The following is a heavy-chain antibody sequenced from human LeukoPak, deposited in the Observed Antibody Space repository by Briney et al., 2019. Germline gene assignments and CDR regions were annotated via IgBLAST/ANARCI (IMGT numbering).Heavy chain of an antibody. D-gene: IGHD2-15*01. Sequence: GGSLRLSCAASGFTFSSYGMSWVRQAPGKGLEWVSAISGSGGSTYYADSVKGRFTISRDNSKNTLYLQMNSLRAEDTAVYYCAKVGIGGYCSGGSCYGPPHFDYWGQGTLVTVSS. V-gene: IGHV3-23*01. CDR2: ISGSGGST. CDR3: AKVGIGGYCSGGSCYGPPHFDY. J-gene: IGHJ4*02. CDR1: GFTFSSYG.